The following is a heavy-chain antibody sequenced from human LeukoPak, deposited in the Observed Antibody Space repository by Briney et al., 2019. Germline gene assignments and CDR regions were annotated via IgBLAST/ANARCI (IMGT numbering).Heavy chain of an antibody. Sequence: ASVNVSCKASGYTFTSYGISWVRQAPGRGLEWMGWISAYNGNKHYAQTLQGRVTITTDTSTSTAYMELRSLRSDDTAVYYCARVSVVYAYYYYYMDVWGRGTTVTVSS. V-gene: IGHV1-18*01. CDR2: ISAYNGNK. J-gene: IGHJ6*03. CDR3: ARVSVVYAYYYYYMDV. D-gene: IGHD2-8*02. CDR1: GYTFTSYG.